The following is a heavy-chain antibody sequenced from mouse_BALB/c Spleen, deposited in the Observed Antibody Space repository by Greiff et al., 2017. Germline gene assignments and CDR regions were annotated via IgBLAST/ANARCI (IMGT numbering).Heavy chain of an antibody. Sequence: EVQRVESGPELVKPGASVKISCKASGYSFTGYFMNWVKQSHGKSLEWIGRINPYNGDTFYNQKFKGKATLTVDKSSSTAHMELLSLTSEDSAVYYCGRGYYGSSYGGDFDYWGQGTTLTVSS. CDR3: GRGYYGSSYGGDFDY. CDR1: GYSFTGYF. V-gene: IGHV1-37*01. D-gene: IGHD1-1*01. J-gene: IGHJ2*01. CDR2: INPYNGDT.